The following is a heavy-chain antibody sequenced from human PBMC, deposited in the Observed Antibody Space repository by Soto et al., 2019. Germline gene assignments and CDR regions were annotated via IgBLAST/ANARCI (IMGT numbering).Heavy chain of an antibody. D-gene: IGHD7-27*01. V-gene: IGHV4-59*01. CDR1: GGSISSYY. CDR2: IYYTGST. Sequence: SETLSLTCTVSGGSISSYYWSWIRQPPGKGLEWIGYIYYTGSTNYKPSLKSRVTISVDTSKNQFSLKLSSVTAADTAVYYCARESWGIDYWGQGTLVTVSS. J-gene: IGHJ4*02. CDR3: ARESWGIDY.